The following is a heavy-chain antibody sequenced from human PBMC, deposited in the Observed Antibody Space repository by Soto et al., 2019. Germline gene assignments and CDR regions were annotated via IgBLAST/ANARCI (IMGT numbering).Heavy chain of an antibody. J-gene: IGHJ4*02. V-gene: IGHV4-39*01. CDR2: IYYSGST. CDR3: ARNRFWGSYRRTPQYFDY. CDR1: GGSISSSSYY. Sequence: SETLSLTCTVSGGSISSSSYYWGWIRQPPGKGLEWIGSIYYSGSTYYNPSLKSRVTISVDTSKNQFSLKLSSVTAADTAVYYCARNRFWGSYRRTPQYFDYWGQGNLVTGSS. D-gene: IGHD3-16*02.